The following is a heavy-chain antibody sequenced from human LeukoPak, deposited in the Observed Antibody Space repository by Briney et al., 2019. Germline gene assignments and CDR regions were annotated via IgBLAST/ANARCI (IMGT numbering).Heavy chain of an antibody. J-gene: IGHJ1*01. V-gene: IGHV4-39*01. CDR1: GGSISSSSYY. CDR3: ARHEGQQLTKFQH. D-gene: IGHD6-13*01. CDR2: IYYSGST. Sequence: PSETLSLTCTVSGGSISSSSYYWGWIRQPPGKGLEWIGIIYYSGSTYYNPSLKSRVTISVDTSKNQFSLKLSSVTAADTAVYYCARHEGQQLTKFQHWGQGTLVTVSS.